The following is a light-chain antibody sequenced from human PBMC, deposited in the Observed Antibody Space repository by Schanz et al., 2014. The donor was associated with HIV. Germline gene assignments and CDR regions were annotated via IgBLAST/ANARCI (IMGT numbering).Light chain of an antibody. CDR3: QQRSNWPPLT. Sequence: ETVMTQSPATLSVSPGERATLSCRASQTVDRDLSWYQQRPGQAPRLLIYDASTRATGIPARFSGSGSGTEFTLTISSLQSEDFAVYYCQQRSNWPPLTFGGGTKVEIK. J-gene: IGKJ4*01. CDR2: DAS. V-gene: IGKV3-15*01. CDR1: QTVDRD.